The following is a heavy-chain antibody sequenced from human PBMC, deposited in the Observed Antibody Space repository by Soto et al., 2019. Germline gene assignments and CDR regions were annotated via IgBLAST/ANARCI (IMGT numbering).Heavy chain of an antibody. CDR3: LRDRTDYSSAYYDDFDI. CDR2: IKRDGSEV. CDR1: GFTFNAYW. Sequence: EVQLVESGGGLVQPGGSLRLSCVASGFTFNAYWMTWFRQAPGKGLEWVANIKRDGSEVDYVDSVKGRFTISRDNAKNSLYLQMNSLRAEDTAVYYCLRDRTDYSSAYYDDFDIWGQGTKVTVSS. V-gene: IGHV3-7*01. D-gene: IGHD6-19*01. J-gene: IGHJ3*02.